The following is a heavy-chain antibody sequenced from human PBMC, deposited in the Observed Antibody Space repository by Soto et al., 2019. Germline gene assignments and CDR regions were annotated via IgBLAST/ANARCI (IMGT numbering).Heavy chain of an antibody. J-gene: IGHJ4*02. CDR1: GITFRDLG. CDR3: VKGGWLDY. CDR2: ISASGDTT. Sequence: AGGLHRLPWGAAGITFRDLGRSRVRQAPGKGLDWVSFISASGDTTHYADSVKGRFTTSRDNSKNTLFLQMNSLRAEDTAVYYCVKGGWLDYWGQGALVTVSS. V-gene: IGHV3-23*01. D-gene: IGHD2-15*01.